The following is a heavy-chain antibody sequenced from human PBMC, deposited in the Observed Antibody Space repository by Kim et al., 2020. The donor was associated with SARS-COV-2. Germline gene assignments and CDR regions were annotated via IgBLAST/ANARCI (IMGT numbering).Heavy chain of an antibody. CDR3: AKDLRRYGMDV. J-gene: IGHJ6*02. CDR1: GFTFSSYG. CDR2: ISYDGSNK. V-gene: IGHV3-30*18. Sequence: GGSLRLSCAASGFTFSSYGMHWVRQAPGKGLEWVAVISYDGSNKYYADSVKGRFTISRDNSKNTLYLQMNSLRAEDTAVYYCAKDLRRYGMDVWGQGTTVTVSS.